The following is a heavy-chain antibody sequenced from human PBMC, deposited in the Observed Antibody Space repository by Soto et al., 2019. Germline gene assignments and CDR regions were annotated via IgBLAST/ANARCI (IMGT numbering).Heavy chain of an antibody. D-gene: IGHD4-4*01. CDR2: VYYGGT. CDR3: VSYRGAFSFDH. Sequence: PSETLSLTCTVSGGSMSSNYWSWIRQSPDKGLEWIGFVYYGGTNYNPSFESRVTMSVDTPKKQFSLELSSVTAADTAIYYCVSYRGAFSFDHWGQGTLVTVSS. J-gene: IGHJ4*02. V-gene: IGHV4-59*01. CDR1: GGSMSSNY.